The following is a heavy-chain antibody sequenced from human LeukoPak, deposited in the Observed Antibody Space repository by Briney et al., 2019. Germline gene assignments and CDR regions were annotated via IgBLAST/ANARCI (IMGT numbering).Heavy chain of an antibody. CDR1: GYTFTGYY. J-gene: IGHJ5*02. CDR2: INPNSGGT. Sequence: GASVTVSCKASGYTFTGYYIHWVRQAPGQGLEWMGWINPNSGGTNYAQTFQGRVTMTRDTSISTAYMELSRLRSDDPAVYYCVRDPVSPWGQGTLVTVSS. V-gene: IGHV1-2*02. CDR3: VRDPVSP.